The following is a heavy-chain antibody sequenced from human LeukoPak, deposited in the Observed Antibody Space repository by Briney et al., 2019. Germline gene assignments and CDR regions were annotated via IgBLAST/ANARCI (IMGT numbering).Heavy chain of an antibody. D-gene: IGHD2/OR15-2a*01. CDR3: ALNRGDY. CDR2: ISGSGDTT. Sequence: RGSLRLSCAASGFTFSSHAMSWVRQAPGKGLEWVSAISGSGDTTYYADSVRGRFTISRDNSKNTQYLHMNSLRAEDTAVYYCALNRGDYWGQGTLVTVSS. V-gene: IGHV3-23*01. J-gene: IGHJ4*02. CDR1: GFTFSSHA.